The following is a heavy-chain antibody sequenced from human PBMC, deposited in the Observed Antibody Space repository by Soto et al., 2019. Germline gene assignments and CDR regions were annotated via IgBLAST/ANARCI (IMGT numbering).Heavy chain of an antibody. J-gene: IGHJ5*02. CDR2: IYFTGNT. D-gene: IGHD3-9*01. Sequence: SETLSLTCTVSGGSITSSSHFWGWVRQPPGKGLEWIGTIYFTGNTYYTPSLKSRLTMSIDTSKNEFSLRLNSVTAAGTAVYYCAGQTFTIAADSYGRSNWFDPWGQGTLVTVSS. V-gene: IGHV4-39*01. CDR3: AGQTFTIAADSYGRSNWFDP. CDR1: GGSITSSSHF.